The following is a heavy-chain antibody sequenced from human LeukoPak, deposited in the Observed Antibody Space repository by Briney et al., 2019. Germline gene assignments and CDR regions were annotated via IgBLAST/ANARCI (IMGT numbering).Heavy chain of an antibody. V-gene: IGHV4-39*07. J-gene: IGHJ3*02. CDR3: ARNHPALLFDI. D-gene: IGHD3-10*02. Sequence: PSETLSLTCTVSGGSISSSVYFWGWIRQSPGKGLEWIGTMSSRGRTYYNPSLKSRVTIPVDTSKNQFSLKLNSVAAADTAVYYCARNHPALLFDIWGQGTMVTVSS. CDR1: GGSISSSVYF. CDR2: MSSRGRT.